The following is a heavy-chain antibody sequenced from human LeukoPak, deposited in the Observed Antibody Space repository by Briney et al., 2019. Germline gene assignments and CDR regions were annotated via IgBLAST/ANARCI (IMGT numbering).Heavy chain of an antibody. Sequence: KPGESLKISCKGSGYSFTSYWIGWVRQMPGKGLEWMGIIYPGDSDTRYSPSFQGQVTISADKSISTAYLQWSSLKASDTAMYYCARATYQPYYYYYMDVWGKGTTVTVSS. CDR1: GYSFTSYW. CDR3: ARATYQPYYYYYMDV. D-gene: IGHD2-2*01. V-gene: IGHV5-51*03. J-gene: IGHJ6*03. CDR2: IYPGDSDT.